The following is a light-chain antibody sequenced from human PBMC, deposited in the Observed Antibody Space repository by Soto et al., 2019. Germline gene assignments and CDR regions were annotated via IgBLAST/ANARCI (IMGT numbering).Light chain of an antibody. J-gene: IGKJ3*01. CDR1: QSVSSH. Sequence: EILLTPSPATLSVSPVERSTLSCMASQSVSSHLAWYQQKPGQAPRVLIYGASTRATGSPARFSGSGSGTEFTLTINSLQSEDFAVYFCQKYDNLPLKFGPGTTGAIK. CDR2: GAS. CDR3: QKYDNLPLK. V-gene: IGKV3-15*01.